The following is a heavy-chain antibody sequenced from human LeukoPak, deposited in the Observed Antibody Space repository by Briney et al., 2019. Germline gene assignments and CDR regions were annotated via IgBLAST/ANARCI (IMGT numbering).Heavy chain of an antibody. V-gene: IGHV4-4*07. CDR1: GGSISSYY. J-gene: IGHJ2*01. Sequence: SETLSLTCTVSGGSISSYYWSWIRQPAGKGLEWIGRIYTSGSTNYNPSLESRVTVSVDRSKNEFSLKLTSVTAADTAFYYRAREVYCGGDCRYFDVWGRGTLVTVSS. D-gene: IGHD2-21*02. CDR2: IYTSGST. CDR3: AREVYCGGDCRYFDV.